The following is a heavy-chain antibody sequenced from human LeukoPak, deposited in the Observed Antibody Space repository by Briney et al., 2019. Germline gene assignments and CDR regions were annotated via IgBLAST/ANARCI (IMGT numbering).Heavy chain of an antibody. CDR3: AKDTKDYYFYAFDI. Sequence: GGSLRLSCAASGFTFDSHGMTWVRHAPGKGLEWVSGISWNSGSIGYADSVKGRFTISRDNAKNSLYLQMNSLRAEDTALYYCAKDTKDYYFYAFDIWGQGTMVTVSS. J-gene: IGHJ3*02. V-gene: IGHV3-9*01. CDR2: ISWNSGSI. CDR1: GFTFDSHG. D-gene: IGHD2-21*02.